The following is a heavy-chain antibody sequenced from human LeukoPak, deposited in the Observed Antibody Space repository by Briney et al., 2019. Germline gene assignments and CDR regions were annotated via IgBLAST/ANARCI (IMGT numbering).Heavy chain of an antibody. CDR3: SRRRITMVRAFDY. CDR2: IIPIFGTA. Sequence: SVKVSFKATVGTFIIYAISWVRQAPGPGLEWMGGIIPIFGTANYVQKFQGRVTIPEDESTSTAYMELSSLRSEDTAVYYCSRRRITMVRAFDYWGEGALVTVS. V-gene: IGHV1-69*13. J-gene: IGHJ4*02. CDR1: VGTFIIYA. D-gene: IGHD3-10*01.